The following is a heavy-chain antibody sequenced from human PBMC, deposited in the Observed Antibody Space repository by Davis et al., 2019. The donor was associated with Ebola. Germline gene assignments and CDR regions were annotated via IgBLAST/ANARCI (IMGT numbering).Heavy chain of an antibody. J-gene: IGHJ4*02. V-gene: IGHV4-39*01. Sequence: GSLRPSCTVSGDSIRTNDYFWGWFRQPPGKGLEWIATIRSSGTTYYSPSLKSRLTISIDTSNNQFSLRVTSMTAEDTAVYYCARLPDADYWGQGTLVTVSS. CDR1: GDSIRTNDYF. CDR2: IRSSGTT. CDR3: ARLPDADY.